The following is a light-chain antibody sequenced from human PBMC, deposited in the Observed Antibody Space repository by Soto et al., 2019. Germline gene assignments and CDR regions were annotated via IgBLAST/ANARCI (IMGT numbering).Light chain of an antibody. CDR3: QQYHTSPLT. Sequence: IQKTRSASSLPASVGDRLTITSRASQTISDYLNWYQQQLGKDPELLIYAAYSLKSGAPSRFSGSGSGTDVTLTISRLEPENFALYYCQQYHTSPLTFGQGTKVDI. CDR1: QTISDY. J-gene: IGKJ1*01. V-gene: IGKV1-39*01. CDR2: AAY.